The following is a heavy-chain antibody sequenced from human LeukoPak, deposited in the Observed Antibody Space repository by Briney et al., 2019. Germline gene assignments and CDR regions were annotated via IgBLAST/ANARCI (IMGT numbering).Heavy chain of an antibody. CDR1: GFTFSSYA. J-gene: IGHJ4*02. CDR2: ISCSGGST. V-gene: IGHV3-23*01. Sequence: GGSLRLSCAASGFTFSSYAMSWVRQAPGKGLEWVSAISCSGGSTYYADSVKGRFTISRDNSKNTLYLQMNSLRAEDTAVYYYAKDRGSGSFDYWGQGTLVTVSS. CDR3: AKDRGSGSFDY. D-gene: IGHD3-10*01.